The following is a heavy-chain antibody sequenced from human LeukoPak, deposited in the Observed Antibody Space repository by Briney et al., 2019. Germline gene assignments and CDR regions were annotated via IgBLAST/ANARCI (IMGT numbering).Heavy chain of an antibody. D-gene: IGHD3-10*01. CDR1: GGSISSSSYY. Sequence: SDTLSLTCTVSGGSISSSSYYWGWIRQPPAEGLGWIGSIYYSGITCYNPSLKSRVTISVDTSKNQFSLKLSSVTAADTAVYYCARHPQVWFGELLSYLSPYYYYYMDVWGKGTTVTISS. CDR2: IYYSGIT. J-gene: IGHJ6*03. V-gene: IGHV4-39*07. CDR3: ARHPQVWFGELLSYLSPYYYYYMDV.